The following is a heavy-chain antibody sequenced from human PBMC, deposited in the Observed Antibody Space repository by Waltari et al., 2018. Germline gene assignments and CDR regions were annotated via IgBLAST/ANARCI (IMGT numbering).Heavy chain of an antibody. CDR3: ARAPFHPGSRYYYYYGMDV. CDR2: IYHSGSP. J-gene: IGHJ6*02. CDR1: GGSISSGGYS. V-gene: IGHV4-30-2*01. Sequence: QLQLQESGSGLVKPSQTLSLTCAVSGGSISSGGYSWSWIRQPPGKGLEWIGYIYHSGSPYYNPSLKSRVTISVDRSKNQFSLKLSSVTAADTAVYYCARAPFHPGSRYYYYYGMDVWGQGTTVTVSS.